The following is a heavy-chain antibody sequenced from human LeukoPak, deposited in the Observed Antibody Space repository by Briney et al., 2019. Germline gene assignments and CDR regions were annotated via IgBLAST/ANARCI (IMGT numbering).Heavy chain of an antibody. CDR2: IYYSGST. J-gene: IGHJ4*02. CDR1: GGSISSSSYY. V-gene: IGHV4-39*01. D-gene: IGHD2-15*01. Sequence: KPSETLSLTCTVSGGSISSSSYYWGWIRQPPGKGLEWIGSIYYSGSTYYNPSLKSRVTISVDTSKNQFSLKLSSVTAADTAVYYCASNVVVVAAPRDGLDYWGQGTLVTVSS. CDR3: ASNVVVVAAPRDGLDY.